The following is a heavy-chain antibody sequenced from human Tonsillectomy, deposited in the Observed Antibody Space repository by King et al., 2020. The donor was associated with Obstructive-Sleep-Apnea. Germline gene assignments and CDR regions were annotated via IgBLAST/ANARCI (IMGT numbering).Heavy chain of an antibody. CDR1: GGSIDSGGYY. CDR2: IYYTGGT. D-gene: IGHD2-8*02. Sequence: QLQESGPGLVKPSQTLSLTCTVAGGSIDSGGYYLSWIGQPPGKGLEWSGYIYYTGGTYYNPSLKSRVTISQDTSKNQCSLKLSSATAADTAVYYCARVTDTEFDYWGQGTLVTVSS. CDR3: ARVTDTEFDY. J-gene: IGHJ4*02. V-gene: IGHV4-31*03.